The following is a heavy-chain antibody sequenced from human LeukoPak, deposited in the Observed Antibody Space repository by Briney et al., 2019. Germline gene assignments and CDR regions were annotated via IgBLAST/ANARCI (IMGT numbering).Heavy chain of an antibody. CDR2: ISGDGGTT. CDR1: GFIFSSYA. J-gene: IGHJ3*02. D-gene: IGHD3-10*01. Sequence: GGSLRLTCAASGFIFSSYAMYWVRQAPVKRLEYVSDISGDGGTTYYANSVKGRFTISRDNPKNTLYFQMDSLRAEDMAVYYCARGGIKGPHDAYDIWGQGTVVTVSS. V-gene: IGHV3-64*01. CDR3: ARGGIKGPHDAYDI.